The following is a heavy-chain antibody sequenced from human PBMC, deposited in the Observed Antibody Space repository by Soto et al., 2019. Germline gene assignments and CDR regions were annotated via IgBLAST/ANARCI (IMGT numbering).Heavy chain of an antibody. J-gene: IGHJ4*02. CDR3: ARELIPGDPGD. V-gene: IGHV3-33*01. Sequence: PGGSLRLSCAASGFTFSSYGMHWVRQAPGKGLEWVAVIWYDGSNKYYADSVKGRFTISRDNSKNTLYLQMNSLRAEDTAVYYCARELIPGDPGDWGQGTLVTVDS. CDR2: IWYDGSNK. CDR1: GFTFSSYG. D-gene: IGHD7-27*01.